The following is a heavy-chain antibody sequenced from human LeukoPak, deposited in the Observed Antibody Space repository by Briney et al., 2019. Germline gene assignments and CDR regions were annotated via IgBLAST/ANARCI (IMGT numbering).Heavy chain of an antibody. CDR3: TRHHVEYCNGGACPYYFDY. CDR1: GGAINNYY. V-gene: IGHV4-59*08. D-gene: IGHD2/OR15-2a*01. CDR2: MYHSGST. Sequence: SETLSLTCTVSGGAINNYYWSWIRQPPGKGLEWIAYMYHSGSTNYNPSLKSRVTISVDTSKNQFSLKLSSVTAADTAVYYCTRHHVEYCNGGACPYYFDYWGQGSLVTVSS. J-gene: IGHJ4*02.